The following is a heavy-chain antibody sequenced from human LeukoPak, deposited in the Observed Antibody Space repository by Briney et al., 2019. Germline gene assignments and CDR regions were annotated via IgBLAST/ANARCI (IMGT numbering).Heavy chain of an antibody. D-gene: IGHD3-3*01. Sequence: PGGSLRLSCAASGFTVSSNYMSWVRQAPGKGLEWVSVIYSGGSTYYADSVKGRFTISRDNSKNTLYLQMNSLRAEDTAVYYCARERESFLYDFWSGYYAGRAFDIWGQGTMVTVSS. V-gene: IGHV3-53*01. J-gene: IGHJ3*02. CDR3: ARERESFLYDFWSGYYAGRAFDI. CDR1: GFTVSSNY. CDR2: IYSGGST.